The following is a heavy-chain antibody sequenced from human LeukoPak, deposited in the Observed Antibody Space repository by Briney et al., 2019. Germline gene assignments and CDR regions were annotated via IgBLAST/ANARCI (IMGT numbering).Heavy chain of an antibody. CDR2: IYASGST. CDR1: GDSISIDY. J-gene: IGHJ4*02. CDR3: ARGSGYDGSRI. V-gene: IGHV4-59*12. D-gene: IGHD3-16*01. Sequence: SETLSLTCLVSGDSISIDYWNWIRQPPGKGLEWIGYIYASGSTDYNPSLKSRVTISIDTSKSRFSLKLSSVTAADTAIYYCARGSGYDGSRIWGQGTLVTVSS.